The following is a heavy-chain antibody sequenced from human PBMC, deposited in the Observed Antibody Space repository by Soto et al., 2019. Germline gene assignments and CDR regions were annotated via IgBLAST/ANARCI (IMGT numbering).Heavy chain of an antibody. CDR3: ARGRYYGMDV. J-gene: IGHJ6*02. CDR2: INSDGTST. CDR1: GFTFNTYW. Sequence: VQLVESGGGLVQPGGSLRLPCAGSGFTFNTYWIHWVRQAPGKGLVWVSCINSDGTSTRYADSVKGRFTISRDNAKNTLYLQMNSLRTEDTAVYYCARGRYYGMDVWGQGNTVTISS. V-gene: IGHV3-74*01.